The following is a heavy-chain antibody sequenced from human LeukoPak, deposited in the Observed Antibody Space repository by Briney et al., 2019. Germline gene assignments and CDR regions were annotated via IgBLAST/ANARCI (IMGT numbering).Heavy chain of an antibody. CDR1: GYTFTGYY. CDR2: INPNSGGT. V-gene: IGHV1-2*02. CDR3: ARDTYYDSSGYSLDY. Sequence: ASVKVSCKASGYTFTGYYMHWVRQAPGQGLEWMGWINPNSGGTNYAQKFQGRVTMTRDTSISTAYMELSRLRSDDTAVYYCARDTYYDSSGYSLDYWGQRTLLTVSS. D-gene: IGHD3-22*01. J-gene: IGHJ4*02.